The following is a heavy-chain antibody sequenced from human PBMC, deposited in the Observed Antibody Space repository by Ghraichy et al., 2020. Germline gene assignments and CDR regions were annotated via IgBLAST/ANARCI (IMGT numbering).Heavy chain of an antibody. D-gene: IGHD1-26*01. J-gene: IGHJ4*02. CDR2: VNGNADRT. CDR3: TKWGAQSGSYRFVDY. Sequence: GEYLNISCAASGFTFSNSAMDWVRQAPGKGLEWVSAVNGNADRTYYADSVKGRFTISRDNSKNTLYLQMNSLRVEDTALYYCTKWGAQSGSYRFVDYWGQGTLVTVSS. CDR1: GFTFSNSA. V-gene: IGHV3-23*01.